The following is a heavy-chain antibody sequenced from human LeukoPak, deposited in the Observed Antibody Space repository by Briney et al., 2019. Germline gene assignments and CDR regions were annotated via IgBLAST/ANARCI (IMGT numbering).Heavy chain of an antibody. Sequence: GGSLRLSCAASGFTVSSNYMSWVRQAPGKGLEWVSVIYSGGSTYYADSVKGRFTTSRDNSKNTLYLQMNSLRAEDTAVYYCARADIVPARLYYYMDVWGKGTTVTVSS. V-gene: IGHV3-66*02. CDR3: ARADIVPARLYYYMDV. CDR1: GFTVSSNY. CDR2: IYSGGST. D-gene: IGHD2-2*01. J-gene: IGHJ6*03.